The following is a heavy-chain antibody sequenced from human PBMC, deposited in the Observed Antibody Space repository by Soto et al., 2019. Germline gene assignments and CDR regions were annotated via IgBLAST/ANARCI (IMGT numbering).Heavy chain of an antibody. Sequence: GESLKISCKGSGYNFANYWIGRVRQMPGKGLEWMGMIFPGDSDTKNSPSLQGQITMSVDKSDSSAYLQWRSLKASDTAMYYCAAGYTTGPDAFDIWGQGTMVNV. V-gene: IGHV5-51*01. CDR2: IFPGDSDT. CDR3: AAGYTTGPDAFDI. D-gene: IGHD6-13*01. J-gene: IGHJ3*02. CDR1: GYNFANYW.